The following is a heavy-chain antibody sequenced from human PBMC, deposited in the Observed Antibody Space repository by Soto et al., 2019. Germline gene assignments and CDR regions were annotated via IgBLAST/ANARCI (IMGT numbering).Heavy chain of an antibody. CDR2: IYYSGST. Sequence: SETLSLTCTVSGGSISSYYWSWIRQPPGKGLEWIGYIYYSGSTNYNPSLKSRVTISVDTSKNQFSLKLSSVTAADTAVYYCARSKVAKILSYWGQGTLVTVSS. J-gene: IGHJ4*02. CDR1: GGSISSYY. V-gene: IGHV4-59*01. D-gene: IGHD5-12*01. CDR3: ARSKVAKILSY.